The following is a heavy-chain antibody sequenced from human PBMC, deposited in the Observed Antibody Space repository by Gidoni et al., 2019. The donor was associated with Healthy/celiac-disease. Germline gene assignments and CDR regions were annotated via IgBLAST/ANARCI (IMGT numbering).Heavy chain of an antibody. J-gene: IGHJ4*02. V-gene: IGHV3-21*01. Sequence: EVQLVESGGGLVKPGGSLRLSCAASGFTFSSYSMNWVRQAPGKGLEWVSSISSSSSYIYYADSVKGRFTISRDNAKNSLYLQMNSLRAEDTAVYYCARDLQEVWFGELYYFDYWGQGTLVTVSS. CDR2: ISSSSSYI. D-gene: IGHD3-10*01. CDR3: ARDLQEVWFGELYYFDY. CDR1: GFTFSSYS.